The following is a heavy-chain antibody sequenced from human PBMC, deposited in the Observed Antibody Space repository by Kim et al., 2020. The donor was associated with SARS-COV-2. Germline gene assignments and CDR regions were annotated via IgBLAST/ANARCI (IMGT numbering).Heavy chain of an antibody. D-gene: IGHD1-26*01. J-gene: IGHJ4*02. CDR1: GFTFGDYA. CDR2: ISWNSGSI. CDR3: AKATGLIVGATRGYFFDY. V-gene: IGHV3-9*01. Sequence: GGSLRLSCAASGFTFGDYAMHWVRQAPGKGLEWGAGISWNSGSIGYADSVKGRFTISRDNAKNSLYLQMNSLIAEDTALYYCAKATGLIVGATRGYFFDYWGQGTLVTVS.